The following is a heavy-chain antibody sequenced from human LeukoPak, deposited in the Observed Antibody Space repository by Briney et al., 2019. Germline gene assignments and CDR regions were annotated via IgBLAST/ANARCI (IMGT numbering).Heavy chain of an antibody. CDR1: GYTFTSYY. D-gene: IGHD2-2*02. CDR2: INPSGGST. V-gene: IGHV1-46*01. Sequence: GASVKVSCKASGYTFTSYYMHWVRQAPGQGLEWMGIINPSGGSTSYAQKFQGRVTMTRDTSTSTVYMELSSLRSEDTAVYYCAIETIVVPAAIEFDPWGQGTLVTVSS. J-gene: IGHJ5*02. CDR3: AIETIVVPAAIEFDP.